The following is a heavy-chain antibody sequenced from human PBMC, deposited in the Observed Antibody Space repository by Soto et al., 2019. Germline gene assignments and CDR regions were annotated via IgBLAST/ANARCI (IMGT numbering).Heavy chain of an antibody. Sequence: SETLSLTCAVYGGSFSGYYWSWIRQPPGKGLEWIGEINHSGSTNYNPSLKSRVTISVDTSKNQFSLKLSSVTAADTALYYCARLDGYDDYFDYWGQGALVT. CDR3: ARLDGYDDYFDY. D-gene: IGHD5-12*01. CDR1: GGSFSGYY. J-gene: IGHJ4*02. CDR2: INHSGST. V-gene: IGHV4-34*01.